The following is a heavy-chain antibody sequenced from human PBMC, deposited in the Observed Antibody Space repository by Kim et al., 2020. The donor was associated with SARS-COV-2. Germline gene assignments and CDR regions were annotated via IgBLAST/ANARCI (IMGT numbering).Heavy chain of an antibody. J-gene: IGHJ6*02. CDR2: ISYDGSNK. CDR1: GFTFSSYG. D-gene: IGHD3-3*01. Sequence: GGSLRLSCAASGFTFSSYGMHWVRQAPGKGLEWVAVISYDGSNKYYADSVKGRFTISRDNSKNTLYLQMNSLRAEDTAVYYCAKDPRFLEWVVWGQGTTVTVSS. CDR3: AKDPRFLEWVV. V-gene: IGHV3-30*18.